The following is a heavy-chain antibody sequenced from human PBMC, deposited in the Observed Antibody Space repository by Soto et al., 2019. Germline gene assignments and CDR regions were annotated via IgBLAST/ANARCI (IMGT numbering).Heavy chain of an antibody. D-gene: IGHD3-9*01. V-gene: IGHV2-26*01. CDR2: IFSNDEK. CDR1: GFSLSNARMG. CDR3: ARILVNYDILTGYYLYALDY. J-gene: IGHJ4*02. Sequence: SGPTLVNPTETLTLTCTVSGFSLSNARMGVSWIRQPPGKALEWLAHIFSNDEKSYSTSLKSRLTISKDTSKSQVVLTMTNMDPVDTATYYCARILVNYDILTGYYLYALDYRGQGTLVTVSS.